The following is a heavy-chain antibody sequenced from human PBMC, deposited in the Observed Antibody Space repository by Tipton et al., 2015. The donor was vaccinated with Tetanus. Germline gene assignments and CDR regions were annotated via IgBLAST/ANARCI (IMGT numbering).Heavy chain of an antibody. J-gene: IGHJ2*01. Sequence: TLSLTCTVSGGSISSSSYYWGWIRQPPGKGLEWIGSIYYSGSTYYNPSLKSRVTISVDTSKNQFSLKRSSVTAADTAVYYCARQPYSSSWYAKNWYFDLWGRGTLVTVSS. D-gene: IGHD6-13*01. CDR2: IYYSGST. V-gene: IGHV4-39*01. CDR1: GGSISSSSYY. CDR3: ARQPYSSSWYAKNWYFDL.